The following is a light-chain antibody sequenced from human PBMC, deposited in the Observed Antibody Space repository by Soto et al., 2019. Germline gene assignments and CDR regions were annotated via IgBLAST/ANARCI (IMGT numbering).Light chain of an antibody. Sequence: EIVMTQSPATLSVSPGERATLSCRASQSIRSDLAWYQQRPGQAPRLLIYDASTRAAGIPARLIGSGSGTEFTLTISSLQPEDFATYYCQQYSDYWTFGQGTRWIS. V-gene: IGKV3-15*01. CDR3: QQYSDYWT. J-gene: IGKJ1*01. CDR1: QSIRSD. CDR2: DAS.